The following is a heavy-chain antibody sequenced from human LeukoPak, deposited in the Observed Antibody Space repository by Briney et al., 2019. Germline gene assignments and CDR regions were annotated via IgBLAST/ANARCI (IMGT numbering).Heavy chain of an antibody. Sequence: AGGSLRLSCAASGFTFSSYAMHWVRQAPGKGLEWVAVISYDGSNKHYADSVKGRFTISRDNSKNTLYLQMNSLRAEDTAVYYCARLWFGELLSPDAFDIWGQGTMVTVSS. CDR2: ISYDGSNK. CDR3: ARLWFGELLSPDAFDI. D-gene: IGHD3-10*01. CDR1: GFTFSSYA. J-gene: IGHJ3*02. V-gene: IGHV3-30-3*01.